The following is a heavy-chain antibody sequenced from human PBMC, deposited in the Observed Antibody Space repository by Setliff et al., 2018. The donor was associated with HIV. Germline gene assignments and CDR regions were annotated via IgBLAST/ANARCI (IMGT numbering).Heavy chain of an antibody. V-gene: IGHV3-48*03. CDR1: GFTFSSYE. J-gene: IGHJ4*02. CDR3: VRRGYYDSSGYYYYPLFDY. CDR2: ISSSGSTI. Sequence: GGSLRLSCAASGFTFSSYEMNWVRQAPGKGLEWVSYISSSGSTIYYADSVKGRFTISRDNAKNALYLQMNSLRAEDTAVYYCVRRGYYDSSGYYYYPLFDYWGQGTLVTVSS. D-gene: IGHD3-22*01.